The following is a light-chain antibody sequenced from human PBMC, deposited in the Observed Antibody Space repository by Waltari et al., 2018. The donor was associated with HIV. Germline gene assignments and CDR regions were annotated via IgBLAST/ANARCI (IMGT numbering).Light chain of an antibody. Sequence: QSALTPPASVSGSPGQSITISCTGTSSDLGGYNYVSWYQQHPGKAPKLMIYDVSKRPSGVSNRFSGSKSGNTASLTISGLQAEDETDYYCCSYAGSRTWVFGGGTKLTVL. CDR1: SSDLGGYNY. V-gene: IGLV2-23*02. CDR2: DVS. CDR3: CSYAGSRTWV. J-gene: IGLJ3*02.